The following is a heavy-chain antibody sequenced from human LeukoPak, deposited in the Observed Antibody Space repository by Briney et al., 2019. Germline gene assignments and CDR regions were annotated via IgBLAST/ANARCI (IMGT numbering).Heavy chain of an antibody. V-gene: IGHV4-39*01. Sequence: SETLSLTCTVSGGSISRTSYYWDWIRQPPGKGLEWIGNVFDSGSTHYNPSLKSRVTISVDTSKNQFSLRLSSVTAADTAVYYCARGIAAAAKQGGFDFWGQGTLVTVSS. CDR2: VFDSGST. J-gene: IGHJ4*02. CDR3: ARGIAAAAKQGGFDF. CDR1: GGSISRTSYY. D-gene: IGHD6-13*01.